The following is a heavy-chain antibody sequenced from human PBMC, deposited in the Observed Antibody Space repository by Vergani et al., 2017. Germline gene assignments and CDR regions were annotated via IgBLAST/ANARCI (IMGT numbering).Heavy chain of an antibody. Sequence: QLQLQESGPGLVKPSETLSLTCTVSGGSISSSSYYWGWIRQPPGKGLEWIGSIYYSGSTYYNPSLKSRVTISVDTSKNQFSLKLSSVTAADPAVYYCARAGTSYFDYWGQGTLGTGSS. CDR1: GGSISSSSYY. J-gene: IGHJ4*02. D-gene: IGHD1-1*01. CDR3: ARAGTSYFDY. V-gene: IGHV4-39*07. CDR2: IYYSGST.